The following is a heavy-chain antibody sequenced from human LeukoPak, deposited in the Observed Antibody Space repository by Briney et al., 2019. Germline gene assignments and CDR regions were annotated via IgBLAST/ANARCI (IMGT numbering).Heavy chain of an antibody. D-gene: IGHD6-13*01. CDR1: GFTFSNAW. J-gene: IGHJ4*02. CDR3: AKRLSSSSTWYYFDY. Sequence: GGSLRLSCAASGFTFSNAWMSWVRQAPGKGLEWVSTITSGENTYYADSVKGRFTISRDNSKNTLYLQMNSLRAEDTAVYYCAKRLSSSSTWYYFDYWGQGTLVTVSS. V-gene: IGHV3-23*01. CDR2: ITSGENT.